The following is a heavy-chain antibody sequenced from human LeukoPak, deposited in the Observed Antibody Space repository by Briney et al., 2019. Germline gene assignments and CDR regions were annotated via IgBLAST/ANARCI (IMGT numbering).Heavy chain of an antibody. V-gene: IGHV3-21*04. CDR2: ISSSSSYI. Sequence: AGGSLRLSCAASGFTFSSYSMNWVRQAPGKGLEWVSSISSSSSYIYYADSVKGRFTISRDNAKNSLYLQMISLRAEDTAVYYCASHPLRPGATGGFDIWGQGTMVTVSS. CDR1: GFTFSSYS. CDR3: ASHPLRPGATGGFDI. D-gene: IGHD1-26*01. J-gene: IGHJ3*02.